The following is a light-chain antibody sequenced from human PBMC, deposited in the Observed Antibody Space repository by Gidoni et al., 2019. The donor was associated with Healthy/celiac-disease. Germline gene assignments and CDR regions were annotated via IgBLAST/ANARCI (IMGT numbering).Light chain of an antibody. CDR1: QSVSSSY. J-gene: IGKJ3*01. CDR2: GAS. V-gene: IGKV3-20*01. CDR3: QQYCSSPQFT. Sequence: EVVLTQSPGTLSLSPGESDILSCRSSQSVSSSYLAWYQQKPGQAPRLLLYGASCRATGIPDRFSGSRSVTDFTLTISILVPADFALYYCQQYCSSPQFTFGPWTKVEIK.